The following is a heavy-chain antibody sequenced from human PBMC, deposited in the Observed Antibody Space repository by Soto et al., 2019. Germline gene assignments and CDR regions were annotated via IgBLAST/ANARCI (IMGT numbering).Heavy chain of an antibody. CDR2: INHSGST. Sequence: KPSETLSLTCAVYGGSFSGYYWSWIRQPPGKGLEWIGEINHSGSTNYNPSLKSRVTISVDTSKNQFSLKLSSVTAADTAVYYCARGHSHHQSIAVAGFDYWGQGTLVTVSS. CDR1: GGSFSGYY. CDR3: ARGHSHHQSIAVAGFDY. V-gene: IGHV4-34*01. D-gene: IGHD6-19*01. J-gene: IGHJ4*02.